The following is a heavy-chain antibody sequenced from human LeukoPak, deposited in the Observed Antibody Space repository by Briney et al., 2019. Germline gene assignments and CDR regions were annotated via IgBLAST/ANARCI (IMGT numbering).Heavy chain of an antibody. CDR2: INPNSGVT. CDR1: GYIFTDYY. CDR3: ARDYQTEAPDY. J-gene: IGHJ4*02. V-gene: IGHV1-2*02. Sequence: ASVKVSCKASGYIFTDYYMHWVRQGPGQGLEWMGWINPNSGVTDYAQKFQGRVTMTRDTSISTAYMELSRLSSDDTAVYYCARDYQTEAPDYWGQGTLVTVSS.